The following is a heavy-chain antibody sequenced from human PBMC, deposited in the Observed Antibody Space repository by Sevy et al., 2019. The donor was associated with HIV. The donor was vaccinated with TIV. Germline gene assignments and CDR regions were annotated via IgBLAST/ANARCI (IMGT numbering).Heavy chain of an antibody. CDR2: IYYSGST. Sequence: SETLSLTCTVYGGSISSGGYYWSWIRQHPGKGLEWIGYIYYSGSTYYNPSLKSRVTISVDTSKNQFSLKLSSVTAADTAVYYCASSSSVDTAMVTGFDPWGQGTLVTVSS. J-gene: IGHJ5*02. CDR1: GGSISSGGYY. CDR3: ASSSSVDTAMVTGFDP. V-gene: IGHV4-31*03. D-gene: IGHD5-18*01.